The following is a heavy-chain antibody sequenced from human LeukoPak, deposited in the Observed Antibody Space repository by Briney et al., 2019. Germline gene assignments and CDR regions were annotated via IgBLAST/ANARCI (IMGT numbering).Heavy chain of an antibody. Sequence: SETLSLTCTVSGGSISSSSYYWGWIRQPPGKGLGWIGSIYYSGSTYYNPSLKSRVTISVDTSKNQFSLKLSSVTAADTAVYYCARPGVVTSRFRFDYWGQGTLVTVSS. J-gene: IGHJ4*02. CDR3: ARPGVVTSRFRFDY. D-gene: IGHD4-11*01. CDR1: GGSISSSSYY. CDR2: IYYSGST. V-gene: IGHV4-39*01.